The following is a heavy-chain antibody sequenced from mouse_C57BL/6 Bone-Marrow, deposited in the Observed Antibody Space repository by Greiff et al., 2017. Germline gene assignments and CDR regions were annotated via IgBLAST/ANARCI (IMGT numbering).Heavy chain of an antibody. CDR2: IYPGNSDT. CDR1: GYTFTSYW. V-gene: IGHV1-5*01. Sequence: VQLQQSGTVLARPGASVKMSCKTSGYTFTSYWMHWVKQRPGQGLEWIGAIYPGNSDTSYNQKFKGKAKLTAVTSAGTAYMELNSLTNEDSAVYYCTRGGYRNYPDYWGQGTTLTVSS. CDR3: TRGGYRNYPDY. D-gene: IGHD2-12*01. J-gene: IGHJ2*01.